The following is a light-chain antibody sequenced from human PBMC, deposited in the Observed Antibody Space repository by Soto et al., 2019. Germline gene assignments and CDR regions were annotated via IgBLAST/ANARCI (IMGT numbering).Light chain of an antibody. J-gene: IGKJ5*01. CDR1: QSVGTK. CDR2: DAS. V-gene: IGKV3-11*01. Sequence: EILLTPSPGTLPLSPEDRANLSCSATQSVGTKLVWYQQKPGQAPRLLIFDASNRAAGIPARFSGSGSGAEFSLTISSLEPEDFAVYYCQQRAGWPTTFGQGTRLEIK. CDR3: QQRAGWPTT.